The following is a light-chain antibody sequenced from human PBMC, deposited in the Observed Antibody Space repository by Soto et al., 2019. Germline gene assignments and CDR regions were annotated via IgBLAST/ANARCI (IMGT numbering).Light chain of an antibody. CDR2: GAS. V-gene: IGKV3-15*01. CDR3: QQYNNWPIT. J-gene: IGKJ5*01. Sequence: EIVMTQSPATLSVSPGERVTLSCRASQSVSSNLAWYQQKPGKAPRLLIYGASTRATGIPARFSGSGSGTEFTLTISSLQSEDFAVYYCQQYNNWPITFGQGTRLEI. CDR1: QSVSSN.